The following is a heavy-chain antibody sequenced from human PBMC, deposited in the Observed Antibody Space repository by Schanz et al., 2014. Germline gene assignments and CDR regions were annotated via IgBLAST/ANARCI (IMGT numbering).Heavy chain of an antibody. CDR3: AKTPREYCNYDNCPNWFDS. CDR1: GFAFSSYG. D-gene: IGHD2-15*01. J-gene: IGHJ5*01. V-gene: IGHV3-23*01. CDR2: ISSGGGST. Sequence: EVQLLESGGGLVQPGGSLRLSCLASGFAFSSYGMNWLRQAPGKGLEWVSSISSGGGSTYYADSVKGRFTISRDNSKNTLYLQMKSLRAEDTAVYYCAKTPREYCNYDNCPNWFDSWGQGTLXTVSS.